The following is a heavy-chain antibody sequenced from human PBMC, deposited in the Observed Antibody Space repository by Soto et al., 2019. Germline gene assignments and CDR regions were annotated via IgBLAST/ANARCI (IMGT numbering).Heavy chain of an antibody. CDR3: ARYVVVVAAFDY. CDR1: GGSISSGGYS. J-gene: IGHJ4*02. V-gene: IGHV4-30-2*01. D-gene: IGHD2-15*01. Sequence: SETLSLTCAVSGGSISSGGYSWSWIRQPPGKGLEWIGYIYHSGSTYYNPSLKSRVTISVDRSKNQFSLKQSSVTAADTAVYYCARYVVVVAAFDYWGQGTLVTVSS. CDR2: IYHSGST.